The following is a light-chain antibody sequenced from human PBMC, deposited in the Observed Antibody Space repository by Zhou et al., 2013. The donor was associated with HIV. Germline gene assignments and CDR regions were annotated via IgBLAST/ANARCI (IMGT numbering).Light chain of an antibody. J-gene: IGKJ1*01. V-gene: IGKV1-33*01. CDR1: QDISNC. CDR3: QQYDNLWT. Sequence: DIQMTQSSSSLSASVGDRVTITCQASQDISNCLNWYQQKPGKAPKLLIYDASNLETGVPSRFSGRGSATEFNLTIDGLQGDDFATYFCQQYDNLWTFGQGTRV. CDR2: DAS.